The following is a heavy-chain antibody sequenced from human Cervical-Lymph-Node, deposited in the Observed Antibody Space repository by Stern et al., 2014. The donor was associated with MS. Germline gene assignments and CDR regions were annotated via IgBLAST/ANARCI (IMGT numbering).Heavy chain of an antibody. J-gene: IGHJ5*02. CDR1: GGTFNNFA. CDR2: IITMFATS. CDR3: ARETGNGSVDWFAP. Sequence: QVQLVQSGAEVKKPGSSVKVSCKASGGTFNNFAINWVRQAPGQGLEWMGGIITMFATSKYAQKFQGRVTIPADKSTSKVYLELTSLTFDDTAVYYCARETGNGSVDWFAPWGQGTLVTVSS. V-gene: IGHV1-69*06. D-gene: IGHD3-9*01.